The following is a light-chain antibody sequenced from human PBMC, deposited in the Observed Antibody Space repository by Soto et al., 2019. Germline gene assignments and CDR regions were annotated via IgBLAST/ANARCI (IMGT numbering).Light chain of an antibody. V-gene: IGKV1-17*01. CDR1: QGVRND. CDR2: AAS. J-gene: IGKJ1*01. Sequence: DIQMPPAPSALSASVGDRVTITCRASQGVRNDLVWYQQNPGKAPERLISAASTLQSGVPSRFSGGGSGTEFTLTSSSLQPEDFATYFCLQYNSYALTFGQWTKVDIE. CDR3: LQYNSYALT.